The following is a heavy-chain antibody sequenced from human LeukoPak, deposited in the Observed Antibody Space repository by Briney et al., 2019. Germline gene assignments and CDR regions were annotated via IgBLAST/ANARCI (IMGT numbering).Heavy chain of an antibody. V-gene: IGHV3-53*01. D-gene: IGHD3-10*01. CDR3: VGMVHF. CDR2: LYSGGST. Sequence: GGSLRLSCAASGFPVSSNYMSWVRQAPGKGLEWVSVLYSGGSTYYADSVRGRFTISRDNSKNTLSLQMNSLRAEDTAIYYCVGMVHFWGQGTLVTVSS. J-gene: IGHJ4*02. CDR1: GFPVSSNY.